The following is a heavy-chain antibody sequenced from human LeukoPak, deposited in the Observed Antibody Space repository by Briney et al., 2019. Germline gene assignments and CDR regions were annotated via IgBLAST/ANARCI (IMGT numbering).Heavy chain of an antibody. J-gene: IGHJ6*03. CDR2: INWNGGST. Sequence: PGGSLRLSCVASGFTFSTYWMNWVRQAPGKGLEWVSGINWNGGSTGYADSVKGRFTISRDNAKNSLYLQMNSLRAEDTALYYCARDLRAAAGTVYYYYYMDVWGKGTTVTVSS. D-gene: IGHD6-13*01. V-gene: IGHV3-20*04. CDR3: ARDLRAAAGTVYYYYYMDV. CDR1: GFTFSTYW.